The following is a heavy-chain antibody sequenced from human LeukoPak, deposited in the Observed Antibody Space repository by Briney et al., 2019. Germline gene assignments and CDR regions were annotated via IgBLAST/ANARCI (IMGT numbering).Heavy chain of an antibody. J-gene: IGHJ3*02. CDR2: IYYSGST. V-gene: IGHV4-61*05. Sequence: SETLSLTCTVSGDSISSSIYFWGWIRQPPGKGLEWIGTIYYSGSTNYNPSLKSRVTISVDTSKNQFSLKLSSVTAADTAVYYCARRRRGVTTIADAFDIWGQGTMVTVSS. CDR1: GDSISSSIYF. CDR3: ARRRRGVTTIADAFDI. D-gene: IGHD4-17*01.